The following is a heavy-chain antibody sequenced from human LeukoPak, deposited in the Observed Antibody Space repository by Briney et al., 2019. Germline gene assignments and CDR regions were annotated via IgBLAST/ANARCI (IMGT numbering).Heavy chain of an antibody. Sequence: GGSLRLSCAASGFTFSNAWMSWVRQAPGKGLEWVGRIKSKTDGGTTNYAAPVKGRFTISRDDSKNTLYLQMNSLKTEDTAVYYCTTEAYSGSFPGYWGQGTLVTVSS. J-gene: IGHJ4*02. CDR3: TTEAYSGSFPGY. CDR2: IKSKTDGGTT. V-gene: IGHV3-15*01. D-gene: IGHD1-26*01. CDR1: GFTFSNAW.